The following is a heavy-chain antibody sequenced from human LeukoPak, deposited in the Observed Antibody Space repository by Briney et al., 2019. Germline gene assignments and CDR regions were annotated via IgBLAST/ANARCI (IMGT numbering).Heavy chain of an antibody. CDR2: IRGSGSGSGSGM. V-gene: IGHV3-48*04. CDR1: GFTFSGYA. D-gene: IGHD7-27*01. J-gene: IGHJ4*02. Sequence: GGYLRLSCAASGFTFSGYAMSWVRQAPGKGLEWVSNIRGSGSGSGSGMYYADSVKGRFTISRDNAKNSLYLQMSSLRAEDTAFYYCARDNNWGFDFWGQGALVTVSS. CDR3: ARDNNWGFDF.